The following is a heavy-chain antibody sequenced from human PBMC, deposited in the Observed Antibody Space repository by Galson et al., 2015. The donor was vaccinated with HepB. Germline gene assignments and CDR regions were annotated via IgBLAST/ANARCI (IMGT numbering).Heavy chain of an antibody. D-gene: IGHD1-26*01. CDR1: GYTFTSYG. Sequence: SVKVSCKASGYTFTSYGIGWVRQAPGQGLEWMGWISAYNGNTNYAQKLQGRVTMTTDTSTSTAYMELRSLRSDDTAVYYCASPGVVRATLGDAFDIWGQGTMVTVSS. J-gene: IGHJ3*02. CDR3: ASPGVVRATLGDAFDI. CDR2: ISAYNGNT. V-gene: IGHV1-18*04.